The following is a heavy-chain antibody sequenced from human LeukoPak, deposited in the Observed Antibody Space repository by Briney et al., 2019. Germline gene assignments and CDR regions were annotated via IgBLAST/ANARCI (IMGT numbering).Heavy chain of an antibody. CDR1: GGSISSYY. Sequence: SETLSLTCTVSGGSISSYYWSWIRQSPGKGLEWIGYIYYSGSINYNPSLKSRVTISLDTSKNQFSLKLSSVTAADTAVYYCATPDNSGYYYLYWGQGTLVTVSS. J-gene: IGHJ4*02. V-gene: IGHV4-59*08. CDR2: IYYSGSI. CDR3: ATPDNSGYYYLY. D-gene: IGHD3-22*01.